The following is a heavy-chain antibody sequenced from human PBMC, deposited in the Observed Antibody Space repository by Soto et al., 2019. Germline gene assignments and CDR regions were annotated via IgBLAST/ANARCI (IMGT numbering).Heavy chain of an antibody. V-gene: IGHV1-69*02. J-gene: IGHJ4*02. CDR2: IIPFLGIA. CDR3: AMEYCSSTSCHRDY. D-gene: IGHD2-2*02. CDR1: GGTFSSYT. Sequence: QVQLVQSGAEVKKPGSSVKVSCKASGGTFSSYTISWVRQAPGQGLEWMGRIIPFLGIANYAQKFQSRVTITADKSTSTAYMELSRLTSEDTAVYYCAMEYCSSTSCHRDYWGQGTLVTVSS.